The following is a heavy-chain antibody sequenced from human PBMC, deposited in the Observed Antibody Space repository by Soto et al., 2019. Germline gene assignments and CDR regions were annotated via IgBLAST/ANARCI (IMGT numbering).Heavy chain of an antibody. D-gene: IGHD2-15*01. Sequence: EVQLVESGGGLVQPGGSLRVSCAASGFSFNSYTMNWVRQAPGKGLEWVSYIRSSTSTVSYADSVRGRFTTSSDNAKNSLYLQMHSLRVEDTAVYYCVRDQWYAFDIWGQGTMVTVSS. V-gene: IGHV3-48*01. CDR2: IRSSTSTV. J-gene: IGHJ3*02. CDR1: GFSFNSYT. CDR3: VRDQWYAFDI.